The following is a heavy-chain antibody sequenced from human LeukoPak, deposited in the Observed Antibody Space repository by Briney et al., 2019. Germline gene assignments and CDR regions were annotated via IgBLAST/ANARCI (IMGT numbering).Heavy chain of an antibody. CDR2: ISAYNGNT. CDR3: AREGYYYYGMDV. V-gene: IGHV1-18*01. J-gene: IGHJ6*02. CDR1: GGTFTSYA. Sequence: ASVKVSCKASGGTFTSYAISWVRQAPGQGLEWMGWISAYNGNTNYAQKLQGRVTMTTDTSTSTAYMELRSLRSDDPAVYYCAREGYYYYGMDVWGQGTTVTVSS.